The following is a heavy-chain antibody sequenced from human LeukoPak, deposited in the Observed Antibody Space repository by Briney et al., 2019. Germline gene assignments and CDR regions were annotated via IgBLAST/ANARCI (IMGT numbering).Heavy chain of an antibody. CDR3: VGSGSYYNWFDP. J-gene: IGHJ5*02. Sequence: SGTLSLTCAVSGGSISSSNWWSWVRQPPGKGLEWIGEIFHSGSTNYNPSLKSRVTISVDTSKNQFSLKLSSVTAADTAVYYCVGSGSYYNWFDPWGQGTLVTVSS. V-gene: IGHV4-4*02. D-gene: IGHD3-10*01. CDR2: IFHSGST. CDR1: GGSISSSNW.